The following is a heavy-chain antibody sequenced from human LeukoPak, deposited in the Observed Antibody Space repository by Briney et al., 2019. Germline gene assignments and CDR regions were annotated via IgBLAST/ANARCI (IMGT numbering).Heavy chain of an antibody. D-gene: IGHD5-18*01. J-gene: IGHJ4*02. CDR1: GITFSNYW. CDR2: IQTDGSIT. V-gene: IGHV3-74*01. CDR3: ARSGYSHGHYDY. Sequence: PGGSLRLSCGASGITFSNYWMHWVRQAPGKGLVWVSLIQTDGSITIYADSVKGRFTISRDNAKNTLYLQMNSLRAEDTAVYYCARSGYSHGHYDYWGQGTLVTVSS.